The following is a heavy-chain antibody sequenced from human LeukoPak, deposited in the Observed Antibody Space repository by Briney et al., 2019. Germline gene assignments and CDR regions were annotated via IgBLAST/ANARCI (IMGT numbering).Heavy chain of an antibody. CDR2: IYPRDGST. J-gene: IGHJ4*02. CDR1: GYTFTSYG. CDR3: ARDQEGFDY. Sequence: ASVKVSCKASGYTFTSYGISWVRQAPGQGLEWMGMIYPRDGSTSYAQKFQGRVTVTRDTSTSTVHMELSGLRSEDTAVYHCARDQEGFDYWGQGTLVTVSS. V-gene: IGHV1-46*01.